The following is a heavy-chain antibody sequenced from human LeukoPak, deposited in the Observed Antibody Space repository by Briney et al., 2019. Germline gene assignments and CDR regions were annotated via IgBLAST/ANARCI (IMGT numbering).Heavy chain of an antibody. V-gene: IGHV4-34*01. CDR1: GGSFSGYY. J-gene: IGHJ4*02. CDR3: ARDTRRDGYNYRRRGYFDY. CDR2: NNHRGST. Sequence: SEPLSLPCALYGGSFSGYYWRWIPQPPEKGLEWIGENNHRGSTNYNPSLKSRVTISVDTSKNQFSLKLSSVTAADTAVYYCARDTRRDGYNYRRRGYFDYGGQGTVVIVSS. D-gene: IGHD5-24*01.